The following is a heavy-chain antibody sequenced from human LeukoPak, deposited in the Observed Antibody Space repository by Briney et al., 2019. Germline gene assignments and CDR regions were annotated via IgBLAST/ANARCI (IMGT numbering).Heavy chain of an antibody. CDR3: ARGGIAAAGTLGSFDY. J-gene: IGHJ4*02. Sequence: ASVKVSCKASGYTFTSYAMHWVRQAPGQRLEWMGWINAGNGNTKYSQKFQGRVTITRDTSASTAYMELSSLRPEDTAVYYCARGGIAAAGTLGSFDYWGQGTLVTVSS. CDR1: GYTFTSYA. D-gene: IGHD6-13*01. V-gene: IGHV1-3*01. CDR2: INAGNGNT.